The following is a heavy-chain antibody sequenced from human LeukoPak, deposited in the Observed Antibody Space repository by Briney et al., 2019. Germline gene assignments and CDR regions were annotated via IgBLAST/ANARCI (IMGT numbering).Heavy chain of an antibody. V-gene: IGHV3-13*01. Sequence: GGSLRLSCAASGFTFSSYDMHWARQATGKGLEWVSAIGTAGDTYYPGSVKGRFTISRENAKNSLYLQMNSLRAGDTAVYYCARAGDSNSFDYWGQGTLVTVSS. J-gene: IGHJ4*02. CDR3: ARAGDSNSFDY. CDR2: IGTAGDT. CDR1: GFTFSSYD. D-gene: IGHD3-22*01.